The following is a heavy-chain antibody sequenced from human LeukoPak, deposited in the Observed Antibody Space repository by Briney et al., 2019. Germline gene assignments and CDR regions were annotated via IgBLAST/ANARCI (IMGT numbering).Heavy chain of an antibody. J-gene: IGHJ5*02. CDR1: GFTFSSYE. Sequence: SGGSLRLSCAASGFTFSSYEMNWVRQAPGKGLEWVSYISSSGSTIYYAYSVKGRFTISRDNAKNSPYLQMNSLRAEDTAVYYCARLTSSGWSSNWFDPWGQGTLVTVSS. CDR2: ISSSGSTI. V-gene: IGHV3-48*03. D-gene: IGHD6-19*01. CDR3: ARLTSSGWSSNWFDP.